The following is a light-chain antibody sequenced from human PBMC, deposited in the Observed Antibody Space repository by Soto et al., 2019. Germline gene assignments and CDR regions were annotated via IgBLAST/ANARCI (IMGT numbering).Light chain of an antibody. Sequence: EIVMTQSPATLSVSPGERAALSCMASQSVSSNLAWYQQKPGQAPRLLIFGASTRATGVPARFSGSASGTEFTLTISSLQSEDFAVYSCQQYNHWPMTFGRGNKGDIK. V-gene: IGKV3-15*01. CDR2: GAS. CDR3: QQYNHWPMT. J-gene: IGKJ1*01. CDR1: QSVSSN.